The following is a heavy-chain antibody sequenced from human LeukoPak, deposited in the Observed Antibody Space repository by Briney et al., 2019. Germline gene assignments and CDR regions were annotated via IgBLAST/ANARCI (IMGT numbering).Heavy chain of an antibody. J-gene: IGHJ4*02. D-gene: IGHD1-1*01. CDR2: ISYDGSNK. V-gene: IGHV3-30-3*01. Sequence: TGGSLRLSCAASGFTFSSYAMHWVRQAPGKGLEWVAVISYDGSNKYYADSVKGRFTISRDNSKNTLYLQMNSLRAEDTAVYYCARGVTDDGGYWGQGTLVTVSS. CDR3: ARGVTDDGGY. CDR1: GFTFSSYA.